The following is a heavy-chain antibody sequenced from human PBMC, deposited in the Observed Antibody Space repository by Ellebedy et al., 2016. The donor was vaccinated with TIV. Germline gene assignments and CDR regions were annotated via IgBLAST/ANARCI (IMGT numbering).Heavy chain of an antibody. V-gene: IGHV3-23*01. CDR2: ISGSGRKT. CDR1: GFTFSTYA. Sequence: GESLRISCAASGFTFSTYAMSWVRQAPGKGLEWVSAISGSGRKTFYSDSVKGRFTISRDNSKNTLYLQLNSLRAEDTAVYYCAKEGGMPDPRGNYWGQGTLLTVSS. J-gene: IGHJ4*02. D-gene: IGHD3-16*01. CDR3: AKEGGMPDPRGNY.